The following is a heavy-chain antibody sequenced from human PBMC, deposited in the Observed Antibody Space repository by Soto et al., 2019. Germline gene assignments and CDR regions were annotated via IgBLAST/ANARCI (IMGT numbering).Heavy chain of an antibody. D-gene: IGHD6-13*01. CDR2: ISSSSSYI. J-gene: IGHJ4*02. V-gene: IGHV3-21*01. CDR3: ARDPGYSSSWYLFDY. Sequence: RGSLRLSCAASGFTFSSYSMNWVRQAPGKGLEWVSSISSSSSYIYYADSVKARFTISRDNAKNSLYLQMNSLRAEDTAVYYCARDPGYSSSWYLFDYWGQGTLVTVSS. CDR1: GFTFSSYS.